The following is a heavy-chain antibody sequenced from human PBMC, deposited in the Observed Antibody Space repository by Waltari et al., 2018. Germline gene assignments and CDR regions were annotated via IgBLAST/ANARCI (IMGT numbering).Heavy chain of an antibody. CDR3: ARENYDFWSGPPYFDY. CDR2: IYTSGST. CDR1: GGSISSYY. J-gene: IGHJ4*02. D-gene: IGHD3-3*01. Sequence: QVQLQESGPGLVKPSETLSLTCTVSGGSISSYYWSWIRQPAGKGLEWIGRIYTSGSTNYNPSLKSRVTMSVDTSKNQFSLKLSSVTAADTAVYYCARENYDFWSGPPYFDYWGQGTLVTVSS. V-gene: IGHV4-4*07.